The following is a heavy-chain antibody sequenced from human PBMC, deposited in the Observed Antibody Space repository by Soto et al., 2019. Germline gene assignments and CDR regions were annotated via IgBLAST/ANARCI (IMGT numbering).Heavy chain of an antibody. CDR2: IYYSGST. Sequence: QVQLQESGPGLVKPSQTLSLTCTVSGGSISSGGYYWSWIRQHPGKGLEWIGYIYYSGSTYYNPSLKSRVNISVDTSKNQFSLKLSSVTAADTAVYYCAREGRRDYYDSRGWFDPWGQGTLVTVSS. V-gene: IGHV4-31*03. CDR1: GGSISSGGYY. J-gene: IGHJ5*02. CDR3: AREGRRDYYDSRGWFDP. D-gene: IGHD3-22*01.